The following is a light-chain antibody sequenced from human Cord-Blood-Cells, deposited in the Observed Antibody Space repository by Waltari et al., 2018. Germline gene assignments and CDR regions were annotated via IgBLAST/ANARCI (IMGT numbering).Light chain of an antibody. J-gene: IGKJ4*01. Sequence: IVMTQSPATLSVSPGDRATFSCRASQSVSSNLAWYQQKPGQAPRLLIYGASTRATGIPASFSGSGSGTEFTLTISSLQSEDFAVYYCQQYNNWPPLTFGGWTKVEIK. V-gene: IGKV3-15*01. CDR3: QQYNNWPPLT. CDR1: QSVSSN. CDR2: GAS.